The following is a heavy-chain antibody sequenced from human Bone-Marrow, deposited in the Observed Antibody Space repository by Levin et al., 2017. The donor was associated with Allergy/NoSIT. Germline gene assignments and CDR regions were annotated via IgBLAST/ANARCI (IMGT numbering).Heavy chain of an antibody. CDR1: GGTFSHFA. CDR3: AIDRSGWGLLRFDY. CDR2: VVPLYNSP. Sequence: SVKVSCKASGGTFSHFAISWVRQAPGQGPEWMGGVVPLYNSPSYAQRFQGRVTITADESTSTAYMELSSLRSDDKAVYYCAIDRSGWGLLRFDYWGQGTLVTVSS. D-gene: IGHD6-19*01. J-gene: IGHJ4*02. V-gene: IGHV1-69*13.